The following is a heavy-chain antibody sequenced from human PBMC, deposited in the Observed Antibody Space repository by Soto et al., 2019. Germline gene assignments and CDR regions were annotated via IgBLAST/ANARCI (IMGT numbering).Heavy chain of an antibody. D-gene: IGHD6-13*01. V-gene: IGHV4-34*01. CDR3: ASKPYSNSWYSRHNWFDP. CDR1: GGSFSGYY. Sequence: QVQLQQWGAGLLKPSETLSLTCAVYGGSFSGYYWSWIRQPPGKGLEWIGEINHSGSTNYNPSLKSRVTISVDTSKNQFSLKLSSVTAADTAVYYCASKPYSNSWYSRHNWFDPWGQGTLVTVSS. CDR2: INHSGST. J-gene: IGHJ5*02.